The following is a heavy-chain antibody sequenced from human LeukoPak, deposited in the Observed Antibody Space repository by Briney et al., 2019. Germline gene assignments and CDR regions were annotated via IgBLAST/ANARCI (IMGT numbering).Heavy chain of an antibody. CDR1: GGSISSYY. Sequence: PSETLSLTCTVSGGSISSYYWSWIRQPPGKGLEWIGEINHSGSTNYNPSLKSRVTISVDTSKNQFSLKLSSVTAADTAVYYCARGQYDYVWGSYRLDYWGQGTLVTVSS. D-gene: IGHD3-16*02. CDR3: ARGQYDYVWGSYRLDY. J-gene: IGHJ4*02. V-gene: IGHV4-34*01. CDR2: INHSGST.